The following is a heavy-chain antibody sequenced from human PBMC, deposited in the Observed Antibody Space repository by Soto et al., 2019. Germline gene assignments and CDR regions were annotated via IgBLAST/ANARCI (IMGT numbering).Heavy chain of an antibody. CDR2: INPNSGGT. V-gene: IGHV1-2*02. Sequence: GSSVKVSCKASGYTFTGYYMHWVRQAPGQGLEWMGWINPNSGGTNYAQKFQGRVTMTRDTSISTAYMELSRLRSDDTAVYYCAGAARPYYYYGMDVWGQGNTVTVYS. D-gene: IGHD6-6*01. J-gene: IGHJ6*02. CDR3: AGAARPYYYYGMDV. CDR1: GYTFTGYY.